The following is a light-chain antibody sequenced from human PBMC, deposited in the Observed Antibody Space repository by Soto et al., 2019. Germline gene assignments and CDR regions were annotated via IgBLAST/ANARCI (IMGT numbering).Light chain of an antibody. Sequence: DIQMTQSPSSLSASIGDRVTISCRASQSISSWLAWYQQKAGKAPKLLIYDASSLESGVPARFSGSGSGTEFTLTISSLQPDDFAAYYCQQYSNYSRTFGQGTKVDIK. J-gene: IGKJ1*01. CDR3: QQYSNYSRT. CDR1: QSISSW. V-gene: IGKV1-5*03. CDR2: DAS.